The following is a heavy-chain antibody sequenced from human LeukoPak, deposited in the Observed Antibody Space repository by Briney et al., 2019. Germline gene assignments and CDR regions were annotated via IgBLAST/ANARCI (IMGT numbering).Heavy chain of an antibody. CDR1: GGSFSGYY. J-gene: IGHJ4*02. Sequence: SETLSLTCAVYGGSFSGYYWSWIRQPPGKGLEWIGEINHSGSTNYNPSLKSRVTISVDTSKKEFSLKLTSATTADTAVYYCARETLYQYIYDYWSQGTLVTVSS. D-gene: IGHD5-18*01. V-gene: IGHV4-34*01. CDR3: ARETLYQYIYDY. CDR2: INHSGST.